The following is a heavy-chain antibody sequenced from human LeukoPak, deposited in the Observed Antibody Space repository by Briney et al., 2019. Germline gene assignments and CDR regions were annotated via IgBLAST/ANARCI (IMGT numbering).Heavy chain of an antibody. J-gene: IGHJ5*02. CDR1: GYTFIGHD. Sequence: ASVKVSCKAFGYTFIGHDINWVRQATGQGLEWMGWMNPYSGKTDYAQKFQGRVTMTRNTSINTAYMELSSLRSEDTAVYYCAKAGDCSGGSCYMYNYFDPWGQGTLVTVSS. CDR2: MNPYSGKT. D-gene: IGHD2-15*01. CDR3: AKAGDCSGGSCYMYNYFDP. V-gene: IGHV1-8*01.